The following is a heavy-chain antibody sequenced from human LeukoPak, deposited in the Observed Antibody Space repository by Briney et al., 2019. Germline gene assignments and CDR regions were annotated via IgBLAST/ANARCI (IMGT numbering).Heavy chain of an antibody. CDR3: AKDRDVVRGDDTNPPFAS. CDR2: ISCSGGYT. CDR1: GFTFNKYG. V-gene: IGHV3-23*01. J-gene: IGHJ5*01. D-gene: IGHD3-10*01. Sequence: PGGSLRLSCTASGFTFNKYGLGWVRQAPGKGPELVAYISCSGGYTKYADLVQGRFTISRDNSKNMMYLDMKALSADDTALYYCAKDRDVVRGDDTNPPFASWGQGTLVSVSS.